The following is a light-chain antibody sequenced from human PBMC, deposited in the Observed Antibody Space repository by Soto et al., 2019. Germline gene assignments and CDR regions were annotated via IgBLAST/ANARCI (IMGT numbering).Light chain of an antibody. CDR2: TNN. CDR1: NSNIGTNT. CDR3: AVWDDSLNGYV. J-gene: IGLJ1*01. Sequence: QSVLTQPPSASATPGQRVTISCSGSNSNIGTNTVNWYQQLPGTAPRLLIYTNNQRPSGVPQRFSGSKTGTSASLAIGGLQSEDEADYYCAVWDDSLNGYVFGTGTKVTVL. V-gene: IGLV1-44*01.